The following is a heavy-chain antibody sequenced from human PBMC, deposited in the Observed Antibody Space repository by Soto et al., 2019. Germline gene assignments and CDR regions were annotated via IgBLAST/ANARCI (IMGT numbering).Heavy chain of an antibody. J-gene: IGHJ3*01. D-gene: IGHD3-9*01. CDR1: GGSITSGAFY. V-gene: IGHV4-39*01. Sequence: QLQLQESGPGLVKPSETLSLSCTVSGGSITSGAFYWGWIRQSPGKGLEWIATISYSDITYSNPYFTSRVTLSLVPSNCQFSLRLTSVTAADSALYFCARCVYSDDWFSPIHEAFDVWGQGTLVSVSS. CDR3: ARCVYSDDWFSPIHEAFDV. CDR2: ISYSDIT.